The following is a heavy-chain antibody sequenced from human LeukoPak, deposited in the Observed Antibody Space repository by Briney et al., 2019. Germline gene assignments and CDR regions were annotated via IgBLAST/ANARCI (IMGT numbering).Heavy chain of an antibody. Sequence: PGGSLRLSCAASGFTFSSYSMSWVRQALGKGLEWVSVNSNSGDSTYSADSVKGRFTISRDNSKNTLYLQMNGLRAEDTAVYYCARAAMVRGVDYFDYWGQGTLVTVSS. CDR2: NSNSGDST. D-gene: IGHD3-10*01. CDR3: ARAAMVRGVDYFDY. V-gene: IGHV3-23*01. J-gene: IGHJ4*02. CDR1: GFTFSSYS.